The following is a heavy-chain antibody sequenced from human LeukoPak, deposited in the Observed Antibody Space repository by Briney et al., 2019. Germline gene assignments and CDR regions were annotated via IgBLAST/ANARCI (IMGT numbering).Heavy chain of an antibody. Sequence: GASVKVSCKASGYPFSNHGITWVRQAPGQGLEWMGVINPSGTSTDYAQKFQGRVTMTRDTSTNTVYMELSSLRSEDTAVYYCASPHGASYYYFDYWGQGTLVTVSS. V-gene: IGHV1-46*01. J-gene: IGHJ4*02. CDR1: GYPFSNHG. CDR2: INPSGTST. D-gene: IGHD4/OR15-4a*01. CDR3: ASPHGASYYYFDY.